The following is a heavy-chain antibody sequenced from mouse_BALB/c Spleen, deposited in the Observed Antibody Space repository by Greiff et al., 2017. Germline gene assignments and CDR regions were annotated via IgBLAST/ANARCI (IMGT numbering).Heavy chain of an antibody. Sequence: QLQQSGPELVKPGASVKMSCKASGYTFTSYVMHWVKQKPGQGLEWIGYINPYNDGTKYNEKFKGKATLTSDKSSSTAYMELSSLTSEDSAVYYCARHYGNYGWYFDVWGAGTTVTVSS. CDR1: GYTFTSYV. D-gene: IGHD2-1*01. J-gene: IGHJ1*01. CDR3: ARHYGNYGWYFDV. V-gene: IGHV1-14*01. CDR2: INPYNDGT.